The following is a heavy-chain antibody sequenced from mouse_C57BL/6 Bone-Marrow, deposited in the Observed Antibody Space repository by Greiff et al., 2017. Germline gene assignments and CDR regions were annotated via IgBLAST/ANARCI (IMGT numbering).Heavy chain of an antibody. J-gene: IGHJ4*01. V-gene: IGHV1-81*01. CDR2: IYPRSGNT. D-gene: IGHD2-1*01. CDR1: GYTFTSYG. Sequence: QVQLKESGAELARPGASVKLSCKASGYTFTSYGISWVKQRTGQGLEWIGEIYPRSGNTYYNQKFKGKATLTVDTSSSPAYMQLSSLTSEDSAVYYCARNYYGNYGFYAMDYWGQGTSVTVSS. CDR3: ARNYYGNYGFYAMDY.